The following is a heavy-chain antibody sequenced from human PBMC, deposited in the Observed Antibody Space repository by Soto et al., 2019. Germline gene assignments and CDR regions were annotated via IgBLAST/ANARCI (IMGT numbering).Heavy chain of an antibody. V-gene: IGHV1-18*04. CDR3: ARSRSGAVADSFDF. J-gene: IGHJ4*02. CDR2: ISAYNGNT. D-gene: IGHD3-10*01. CDR1: GYTFTSYG. Sequence: ASVKVSCKASGYTFTSYGISWVRQAPGQGLEWMGWISAYNGNTNYAQKLQGRVTMTTDTSTSTAYMELRSLRSDDTAVYYCARSRSGAVADSFDFWGQGTLVTVSS.